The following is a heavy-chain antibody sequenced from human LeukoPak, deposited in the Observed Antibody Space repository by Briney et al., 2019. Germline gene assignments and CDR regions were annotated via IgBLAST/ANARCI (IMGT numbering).Heavy chain of an antibody. CDR1: GFTFSNAY. CDR3: ITPLPYSAQ. D-gene: IGHD2-21*01. CDR2: IKPKTDGGTT. Sequence: SGGSLRLSCAASGFTFSNAYMNWVRQAPGKGLEWVGRIKPKTDGGTTEYAAPVKDRFSISRDDSKSMMYLQMNSLKTEDTAAYYCITPLPYSAQGGQGTLVTVSS. J-gene: IGHJ4*02. V-gene: IGHV3-15*07.